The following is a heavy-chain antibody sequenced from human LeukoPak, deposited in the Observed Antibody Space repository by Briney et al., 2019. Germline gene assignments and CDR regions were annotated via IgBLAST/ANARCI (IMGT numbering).Heavy chain of an antibody. CDR2: IYYSGST. J-gene: IGHJ4*02. Sequence: SETLSLTCTVSGGSISSYYWSWIRQPPGKGLEWIGYIYYSGSTNYNPSRKSRATISVDTSKNQFSLKLSSVTAADTAVYYCARDRGAAAGYYFDYWGQGTLVTVSA. D-gene: IGHD6-13*01. CDR3: ARDRGAAAGYYFDY. CDR1: GGSISSYY. V-gene: IGHV4-59*01.